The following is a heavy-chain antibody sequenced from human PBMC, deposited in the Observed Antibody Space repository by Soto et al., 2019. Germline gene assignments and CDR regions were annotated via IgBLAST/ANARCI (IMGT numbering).Heavy chain of an antibody. D-gene: IGHD3-10*01. CDR1: GYTFTGYY. Sequence: ASVKVSCKASGYTFTGYYMHWVRQAPGQGLEWMGWINPNSGGTNYAQKFQGRVTMTRDTSISTAYMELSRLRSDDTAVYYCAREGMAKFGSFDYWGQGTLVTVSS. J-gene: IGHJ4*02. CDR3: AREGMAKFGSFDY. V-gene: IGHV1-2*02. CDR2: INPNSGGT.